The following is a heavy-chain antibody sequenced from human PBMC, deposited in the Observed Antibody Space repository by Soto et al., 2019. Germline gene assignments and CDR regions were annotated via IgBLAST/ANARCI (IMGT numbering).Heavy chain of an antibody. V-gene: IGHV4-4*02. D-gene: IGHD1-7*01. CDR1: GGSITRKNW. Sequence: XTLSRTCALCGGSITRKNWLTWVRQPPGQGLELIGEIYRTERTNYNPSLKSRVTISLDKPEKLISLKVTPMTAADTAVYYCASRDPGTSVDYWGQGTLVPVSS. J-gene: IGHJ4*02. CDR2: IYRTERT. CDR3: ASRDPGTSVDY.